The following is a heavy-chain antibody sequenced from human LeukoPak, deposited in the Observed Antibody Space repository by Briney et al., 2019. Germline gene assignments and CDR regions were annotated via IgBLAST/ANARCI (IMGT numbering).Heavy chain of an antibody. J-gene: IGHJ6*03. D-gene: IGHD1-26*01. CDR1: GGSFSDYH. V-gene: IGHV4-34*01. Sequence: SETLSLTCAVYGGSFSDYHWTWVRQPPGKGLQWIAEIDHSGSANYNPSPSPSLKSRFTIPVDTSKNQFSLKVRSVTAADTAVYFCARVRKSFTGSFFSFAYYYMDVWGQGTTVTVSS. CDR2: IDHSGSA. CDR3: ARVRKSFTGSFFSFAYYYMDV.